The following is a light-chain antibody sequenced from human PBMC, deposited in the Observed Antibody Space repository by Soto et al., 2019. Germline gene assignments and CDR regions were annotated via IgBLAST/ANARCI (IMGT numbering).Light chain of an antibody. CDR3: QQRSDWPIT. Sequence: EIVLTQSPDTLSLSPGERATLSCRASQSIRSERLAWYQQKPGQAPRLVIFDASNRASGMPERFSGSGSGTDFTLTITSLQPEDFAVYSCQQRSDWPITFGQGTRLDIK. CDR1: QSIRSER. CDR2: DAS. J-gene: IGKJ5*01. V-gene: IGKV3-11*01.